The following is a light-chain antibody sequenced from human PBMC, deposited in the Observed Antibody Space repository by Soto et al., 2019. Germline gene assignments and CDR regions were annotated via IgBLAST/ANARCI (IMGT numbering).Light chain of an antibody. J-gene: IGKJ1*01. CDR1: QSVSSSS. CDR2: GAS. Sequence: EIVLTQSPGTLSLSPGERATLSCRASQSVSSSSLAWYQQKPGQAPRLLIYGASSRAPGIPDRFSGSGSWTSFPFNIRRLGAEDFGVDYRQQYCSFPRTFGQGTKVEIK. V-gene: IGKV3-20*01. CDR3: QQYCSFPRT.